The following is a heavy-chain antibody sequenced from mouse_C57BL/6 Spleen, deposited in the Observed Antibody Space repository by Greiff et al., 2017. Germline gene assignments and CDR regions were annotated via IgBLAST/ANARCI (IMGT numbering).Heavy chain of an antibody. V-gene: IGHV1-5*01. CDR1: GYTFTSYW. CDR3: TRRDGSYFDY. D-gene: IGHD1-1*01. J-gene: IGHJ2*01. Sequence: VQLQQSGTVLVRPGASVKMSCKASGYTFTSYWMHWVKQRPGQGLEWIGDIYPGNSDTSYNQKFKGKAKLTADTASSTAYMELSSLTNEDSAVYYCTRRDGSYFDYWGKGTTLTVSS. CDR2: IYPGNSDT.